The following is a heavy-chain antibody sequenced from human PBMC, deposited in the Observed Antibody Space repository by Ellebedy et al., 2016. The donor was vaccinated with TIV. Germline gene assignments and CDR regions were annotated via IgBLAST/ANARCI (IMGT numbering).Heavy chain of an antibody. J-gene: IGHJ3*02. CDR1: RFTFSSYW. D-gene: IGHD4-17*01. Sequence: GGSLRLSCAASRFTFSSYWMSWVRQAPGKGLEWVANIKQDGSEKSFVDSVKGRFTISRDNAQNSLYLHLNSLTAEDTAMYYCATDGSYGDYLSPTHAFVIWGQGTMVTVSS. CDR2: IKQDGSEK. V-gene: IGHV3-7*01. CDR3: ATDGSYGDYLSPTHAFVI.